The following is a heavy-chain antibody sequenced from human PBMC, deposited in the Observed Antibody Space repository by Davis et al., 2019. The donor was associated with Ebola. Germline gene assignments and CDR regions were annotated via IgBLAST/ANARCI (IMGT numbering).Heavy chain of an antibody. CDR2: ISAYNGNT. CDR1: GYTFTSYG. Sequence: ASVKVSCKASGYTFTSYGISWVRQAPGQGLEWMGWISAYNGNTNYAQKLQGRVTMTRDTSTSTDYMELSSLRSEDTAVYYCARVQRWLQLVYYGMDVWGQGTTVTVSS. CDR3: ARVQRWLQLVYYGMDV. D-gene: IGHD5-24*01. J-gene: IGHJ6*02. V-gene: IGHV1-18*01.